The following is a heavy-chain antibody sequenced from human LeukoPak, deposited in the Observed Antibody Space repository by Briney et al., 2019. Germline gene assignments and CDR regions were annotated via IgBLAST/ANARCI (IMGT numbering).Heavy chain of an antibody. CDR2: IYYSGST. V-gene: IGHV4-59*08. CDR3: ARHEVIAVAGTHRGAFDI. CDR1: GGSISSYY. J-gene: IGHJ3*02. Sequence: ASETLSLTCTVSGGSISSYYWSWIRQPPGKGLEWIGYIYYSGSTNYNPSLKSRVTISVDTSKNQFSLKLSSVTAADTAVYYCARHEVIAVAGTHRGAFDIWGQGTMVTVSS. D-gene: IGHD6-19*01.